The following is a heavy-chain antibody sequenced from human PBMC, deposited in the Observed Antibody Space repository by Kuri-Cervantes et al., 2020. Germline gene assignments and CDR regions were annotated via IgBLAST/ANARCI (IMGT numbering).Heavy chain of an antibody. CDR2: MNPNSGNT. CDR3: ARGSPGRWLQLEFDY. Sequence: ASVKVSCKASGYTFTSYDINWVRQATGRGLEWMGWMNPNSGNTGYAQKFQGRVTMTRNTSISTAYMELSSLRSEDTAVYYCARGSPGRWLQLEFDYWGQGTLVTVSS. J-gene: IGHJ4*02. D-gene: IGHD5-24*01. CDR1: GYTFTSYD. V-gene: IGHV1-8*01.